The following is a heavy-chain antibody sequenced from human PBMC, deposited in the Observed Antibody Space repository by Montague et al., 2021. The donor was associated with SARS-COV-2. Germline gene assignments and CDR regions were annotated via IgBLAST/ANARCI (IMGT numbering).Heavy chain of an antibody. CDR1: GYIFISHW. V-gene: IGHV5-10-1*01. Sequence: QSGAEVKKPGESLRISCKVSGYIFISHWITWVRQMPGKGLEWMGRIDPSDSYTNYSPSFQGHVSISVDKSISTAYLQWSSLKASDTAMYYCAGRGRPYSGYTTGYFDYWGQGTLVTVSS. J-gene: IGHJ4*02. CDR2: IDPSDSYT. D-gene: IGHD5-12*01. CDR3: AGRGRPYSGYTTGYFDY.